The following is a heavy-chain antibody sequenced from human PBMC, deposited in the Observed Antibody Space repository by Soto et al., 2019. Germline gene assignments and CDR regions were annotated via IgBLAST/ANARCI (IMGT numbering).Heavy chain of an antibody. CDR1: GYNFPSSN. CDR2: MNAANGNA. Sequence: QERLVQSGAGLRRPGASVKISCSASGYNFPSSNVNWVRQASGQGPEWLGWMNAANGNAAFARDFQGRVTMTRDLSTDTAYWELGGLSSGDTAMYYCERAVGIGVTGLDLWGPGTLVTVS. V-gene: IGHV1-8*01. CDR3: ERAVGIGVTGLDL. J-gene: IGHJ4*02. D-gene: IGHD2-21*02.